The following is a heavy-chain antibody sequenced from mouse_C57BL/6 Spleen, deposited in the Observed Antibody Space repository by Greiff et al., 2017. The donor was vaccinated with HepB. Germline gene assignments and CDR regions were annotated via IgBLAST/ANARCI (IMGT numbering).Heavy chain of an antibody. CDR3: ARRLGYYFDY. CDR2: IHPNSGST. D-gene: IGHD2-2*01. V-gene: IGHV1-64*01. J-gene: IGHJ2*01. Sequence: QVQLKQPGAELVKPGASVKLSCKASGYTFTSYWMHWVKQRPGQGLEWIGMIHPNSGSTNYNEKFKSKATLTVDTSSSTAYMQLSSLTSEDSAVYYCARRLGYYFDYWGQGTTLTVSS. CDR1: GYTFTSYW.